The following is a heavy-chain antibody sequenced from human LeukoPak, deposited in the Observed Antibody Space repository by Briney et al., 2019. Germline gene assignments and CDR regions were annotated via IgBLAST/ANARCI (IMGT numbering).Heavy chain of an antibody. Sequence: ASVKVSCKASGYTFTSYDINWVRQATGQGLEWMGWMDPNSGNTGYAQKFQGRVTMTRNTSISTAYMELSSLRSEDTAVYYCARGLRCSSTSCYRRTIYYYGMDVSGQGTTVTVSS. CDR3: ARGLRCSSTSCYRRTIYYYGMDV. CDR1: GYTFTSYD. CDR2: MDPNSGNT. V-gene: IGHV1-8*01. J-gene: IGHJ6*02. D-gene: IGHD2-2*02.